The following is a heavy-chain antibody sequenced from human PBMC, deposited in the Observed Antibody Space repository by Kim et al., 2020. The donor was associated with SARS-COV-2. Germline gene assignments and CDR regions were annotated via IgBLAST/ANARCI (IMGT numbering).Heavy chain of an antibody. CDR3: AKGLDRENNWFDL. CDR1: GFTFNNYA. CDR2: ITPSDGAT. V-gene: IGHV3-23*01. D-gene: IGHD3-10*01. J-gene: IGHJ5*02. Sequence: GGSLRLSCAASGFTFNNYAMNWVRQPPGKGLEWVSTITPSDGATYDADSVKGRFTISRDTSKNTLYLQMISLRAEDTAVYYCAKGLDRENNWFDLWGQGTLVTVSS.